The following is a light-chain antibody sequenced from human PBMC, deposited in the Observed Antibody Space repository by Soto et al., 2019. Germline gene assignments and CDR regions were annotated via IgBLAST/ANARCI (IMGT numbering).Light chain of an antibody. CDR1: SSHIGSNT. V-gene: IGLV1-44*01. Sequence: QSVLTQPPSPSGTPGQRVTISCSGSSSHIGSNTVNWYQQLPGTAPKLLIYSNNQRPSGVPDRFSGSKSGTSASLAISGLQSEDEADYYCAAWDDSLNGRYVFGTGTKVTVL. J-gene: IGLJ1*01. CDR3: AAWDDSLNGRYV. CDR2: SNN.